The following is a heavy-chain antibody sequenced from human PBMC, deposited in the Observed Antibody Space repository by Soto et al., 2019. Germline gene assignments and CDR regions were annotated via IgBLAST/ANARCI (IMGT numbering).Heavy chain of an antibody. Sequence: ASVKVSCKASGYTFTSYDIYWVRQATGQGLEWMGWMNPNTGNSGYAQKFQGRVTMTSDTSISTAHMVLSSLRSEDTAVYYCARRAETNGWNGFGADKYYFDFWGQGTMVIVSS. V-gene: IGHV1-8*01. J-gene: IGHJ4*02. CDR2: MNPNTGNS. CDR3: ARRAETNGWNGFGADKYYFDF. D-gene: IGHD1-1*01. CDR1: GYTFTSYD.